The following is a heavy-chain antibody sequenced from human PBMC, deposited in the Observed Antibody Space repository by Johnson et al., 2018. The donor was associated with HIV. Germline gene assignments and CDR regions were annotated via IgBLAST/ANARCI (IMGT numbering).Heavy chain of an antibody. D-gene: IGHD4-23*01. Sequence: QVQLVESGGGVVQPGGSLRLSCAASGFTFSSYGMHWVRQAPGKGLEWVSFIRYDGSHQYYADSVKGRFTISRDNFKNTLYLQMNSLRGEDTAVYYCAKSKLPDLVLDIWGQGTVVTVSS. CDR1: GFTFSSYG. V-gene: IGHV3-30*02. CDR2: IRYDGSHQ. J-gene: IGHJ3*02. CDR3: AKSKLPDLVLDI.